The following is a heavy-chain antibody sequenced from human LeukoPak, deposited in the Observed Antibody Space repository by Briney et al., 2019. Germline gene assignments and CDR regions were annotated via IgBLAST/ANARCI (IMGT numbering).Heavy chain of an antibody. Sequence: PGGSLRLSCAASGFTFSSYAMSWVRQAPGKGLEWVSAISGSGGSTYYADSVKGRFTVSRDNSKNTLYLQMNSLRAEDTAVYYCANSGGVQRDDAYWGQGTLVTVSS. D-gene: IGHD6-25*01. J-gene: IGHJ4*02. V-gene: IGHV3-23*01. CDR2: ISGSGGST. CDR1: GFTFSSYA. CDR3: ANSGGVQRDDAY.